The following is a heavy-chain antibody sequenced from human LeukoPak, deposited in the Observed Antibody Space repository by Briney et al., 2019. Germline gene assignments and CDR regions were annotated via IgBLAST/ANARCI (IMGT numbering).Heavy chain of an antibody. J-gene: IGHJ4*02. CDR3: ARGVGGARLLFSFDY. D-gene: IGHD1-26*01. CDR1: GYTFTGYY. Sequence: GASVKVSCKASGYTFTGYYMHWVRQAPGQGLEWMGWINPNSGGTNYAQKFQGRVTMTRDTSISTAYMELSRLRSDDTAVYYCARGVGGARLLFSFDYWGQGTLVTVSS. V-gene: IGHV1-2*02. CDR2: INPNSGGT.